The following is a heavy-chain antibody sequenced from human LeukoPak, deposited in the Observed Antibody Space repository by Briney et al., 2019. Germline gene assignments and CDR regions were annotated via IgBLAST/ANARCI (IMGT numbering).Heavy chain of an antibody. CDR1: GGSISTYY. D-gene: IGHD3-22*01. J-gene: IGHJ6*03. Sequence: NASETLSLTCTVSGGSISTYYWSWIRQPAGKGLEWIGRIYISGSTNYNPSLKSRVSMSVDTSKNQFSLKLSTVTAADTAVYYCARDYYDSSGYYYHYYYYMDVWGKGTTVTVSS. V-gene: IGHV4-4*07. CDR2: IYISGST. CDR3: ARDYYDSSGYYYHYYYYMDV.